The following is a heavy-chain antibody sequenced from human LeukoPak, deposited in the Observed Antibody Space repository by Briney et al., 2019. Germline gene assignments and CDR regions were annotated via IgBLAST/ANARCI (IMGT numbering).Heavy chain of an antibody. D-gene: IGHD2-21*01. Sequence: SVKVSCKASGGTFSSYAISWVRQAPGQGLEWMGGIIPIFGTANYAQKFQGRVTITADESTSTAYMELSSLRSEDTAVYYCARVVAPPPTNWFDPWGQGTLVTVSS. V-gene: IGHV1-69*13. J-gene: IGHJ5*02. CDR3: ARVVAPPPTNWFDP. CDR1: GGTFSSYA. CDR2: IIPIFGTA.